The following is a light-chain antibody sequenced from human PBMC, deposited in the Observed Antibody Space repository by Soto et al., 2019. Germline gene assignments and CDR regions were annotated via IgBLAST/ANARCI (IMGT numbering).Light chain of an antibody. V-gene: IGKV1-5*01. Sequence: DLQMTQSPSTLSASGVDIVTSTFLASQSISSWLALYQQKPGKAPKLLIYDASSLESGVPLRFSGSGSGTDFTLTISSLQPDDFATYYCQEYSSYSTFGGGTKVDIK. CDR1: QSISSW. J-gene: IGKJ4*01. CDR2: DAS. CDR3: QEYSSYST.